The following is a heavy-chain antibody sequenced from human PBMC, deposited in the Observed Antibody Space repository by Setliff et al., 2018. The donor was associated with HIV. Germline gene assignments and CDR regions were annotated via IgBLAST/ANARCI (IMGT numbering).Heavy chain of an antibody. CDR3: ARSTLRLQAFDI. J-gene: IGHJ3*02. V-gene: IGHV4-61*09. Sequence: SETLSRTCTVSGGSISSGSYYWSWIRQPAGKGLDWIGHIYTSGSTNYNPSLKSRVTISVDTSKNQFSLKLSSVTAADTAVFYCARSTLRLQAFDIWGQGTMVTVSS. CDR1: GGSISSGSYY. D-gene: IGHD2-15*01. CDR2: IYTSGST.